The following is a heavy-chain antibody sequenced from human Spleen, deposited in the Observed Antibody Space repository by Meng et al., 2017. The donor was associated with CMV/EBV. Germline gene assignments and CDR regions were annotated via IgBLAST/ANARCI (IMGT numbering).Heavy chain of an antibody. D-gene: IGHD3-10*01. CDR3: ARDGVRGLDY. V-gene: IGHV3-30*02. Sequence: GGSLRLSCAASGFTFSNYGMHWVRQAPGKGLEWVTFIWYDGSNKYYADSVKGRFTISRDNSKNTLYLQMNTLRVEDTAVYYCARDGVRGLDYWGQGTLVTVS. CDR2: IWYDGSNK. CDR1: GFTFSNYG. J-gene: IGHJ4*02.